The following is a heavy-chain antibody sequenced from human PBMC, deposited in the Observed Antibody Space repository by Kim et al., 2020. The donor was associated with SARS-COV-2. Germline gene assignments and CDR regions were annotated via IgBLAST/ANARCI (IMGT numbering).Heavy chain of an antibody. V-gene: IGHV3-30*02. J-gene: IGHJ4*02. D-gene: IGHD3-9*01. Sequence: GGSLRLSCAAFGFSFSSYCMHWVRQTPGKGLEWVTFVSYDENKKYYADSVKGRLTISRDNSKNTLYLQMDSLKAEETAVYYCTKDHILAGYRYFDAWGQGTLVTV. CDR2: VSYDENKK. CDR1: GFSFSSYC. CDR3: TKDHILAGYRYFDA.